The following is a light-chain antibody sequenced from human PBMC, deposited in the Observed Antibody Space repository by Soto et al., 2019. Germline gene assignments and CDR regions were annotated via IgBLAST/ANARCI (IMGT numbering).Light chain of an antibody. V-gene: IGLV2-8*01. J-gene: IGLJ2*01. CDR3: SSYAGSKNFVV. CDR2: EVN. Sequence: QSALTQPPSASGSPGQSVTISCTGTSSDVGGYNYVSWYRQYPGKAPKLMIYEVNKRPAGVPDRLSGSKFGNTASLTVSGLQAEDEADYYCSSYAGSKNFVVFGGGTKLTVL. CDR1: SSDVGGYNY.